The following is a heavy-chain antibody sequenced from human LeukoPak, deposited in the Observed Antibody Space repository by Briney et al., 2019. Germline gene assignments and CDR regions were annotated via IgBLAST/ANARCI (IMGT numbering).Heavy chain of an antibody. V-gene: IGHV4-61*01. CDR3: ARDGKTGTTNWFDP. Sequence: SETLSLTCTVSGGSISSGSYYWSWIRQPPGKGLEWIGYIYYSGSTNYNPSLKSRVTISVDTSKNQFSLKLSSVTAADTAVYYCARDGKTGTTNWFDPWGQGTLVTVSS. CDR1: GGSISSGSYY. CDR2: IYYSGST. J-gene: IGHJ5*02. D-gene: IGHD1-7*01.